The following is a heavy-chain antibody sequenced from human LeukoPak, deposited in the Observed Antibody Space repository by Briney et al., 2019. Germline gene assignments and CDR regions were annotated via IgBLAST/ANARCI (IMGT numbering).Heavy chain of an antibody. V-gene: IGHV3-66*01. J-gene: IGHJ4*02. CDR3: AGISP. CDR2: IYSGGSI. CDR1: GFTFSSYA. Sequence: PGGSLRLSCAASGFTFSSYAMHWVRQAPGKGLEWVSGIYSGGSIYYADSVKGRFTISRDNSRNTLYLQMNSPRAEDTAVYYCAGISPWGQGTLVTVSS.